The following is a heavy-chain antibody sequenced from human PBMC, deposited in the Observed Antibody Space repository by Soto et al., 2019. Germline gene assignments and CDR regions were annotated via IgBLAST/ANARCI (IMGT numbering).Heavy chain of an antibody. CDR2: IGYDASDR. J-gene: IGHJ4*02. V-gene: IGHV3-33*01. CDR3: VRDYSWKVDGYMLNQ. Sequence: QVHLVESGGGVVQPGRSLRLSCAASGFSFSDYGMHWVRQSPGKGLEWVALIGYDASDRSYADSVKGRFTVSRDNSNNTLHLQMTSLRAEDTALYYCVRDYSWKVDGYMLNQGGQGALVTVSP. CDR1: GFSFSDYG. D-gene: IGHD1-20*01.